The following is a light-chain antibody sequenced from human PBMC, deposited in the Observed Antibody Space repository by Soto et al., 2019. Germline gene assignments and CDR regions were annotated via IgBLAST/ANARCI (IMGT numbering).Light chain of an antibody. Sequence: EIVLTQSPGTLSLSPGERATLSCRASQSVSSNFLAWYQQKPGQAPRLLIYGASSRATGIPDRFSGSGSGTDFTITISRLETEDFGVYYCQQYGSSPWTFGQGTKMEIK. V-gene: IGKV3-20*01. J-gene: IGKJ1*01. CDR1: QSVSSNF. CDR2: GAS. CDR3: QQYGSSPWT.